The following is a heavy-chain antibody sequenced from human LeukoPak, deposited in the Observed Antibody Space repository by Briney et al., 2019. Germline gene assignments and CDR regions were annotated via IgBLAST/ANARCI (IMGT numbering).Heavy chain of an antibody. J-gene: IGHJ4*02. CDR2: IYYSGST. CDR1: GGSISSYY. Sequence: SETLSLTCTVSGGSISSYYWSWIRQPPGKGLEWIGYIYYSGSTNYNPSLKSRVTILVDTSKNQFSLKLSSVTAADTAVYYCARGGRQPVDYWGQGTLVTVSS. CDR3: ARGGRQPVDY. V-gene: IGHV4-59*01.